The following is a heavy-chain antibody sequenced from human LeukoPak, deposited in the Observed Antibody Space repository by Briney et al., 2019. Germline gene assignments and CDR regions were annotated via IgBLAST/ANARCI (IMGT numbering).Heavy chain of an antibody. J-gene: IGHJ4*02. D-gene: IGHD6-6*01. CDR2: IYYSGST. CDR1: GGSISSYY. CDR3: ARVPAKRASSSSV. Sequence: SETLSLTCTVSGGSISSYYWSWIRQPPGKGLEWIGYIYYSGSTIYNPSLKSRVTISVDTSKNQFSLKLSSVTAADTAVYYCARVPAKRASSSSVWGQGTLVTVSS. V-gene: IGHV4-59*01.